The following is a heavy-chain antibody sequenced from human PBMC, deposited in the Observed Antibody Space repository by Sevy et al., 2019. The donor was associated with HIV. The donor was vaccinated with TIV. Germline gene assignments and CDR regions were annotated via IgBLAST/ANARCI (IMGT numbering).Heavy chain of an antibody. V-gene: IGHV1-2*02. CDR2: INPNSGGT. Sequence: ASVKVSCKASGYTFTGYYMHWVRQAPGQGLEWMGWINPNSGGTNYAQKFQGRVTMTRDTSISTAYMELGRLRSDDTAVYYCARDGYYDFWSGYYRATPGWFDPWGQGTLVTVSS. D-gene: IGHD3-3*01. CDR3: ARDGYYDFWSGYYRATPGWFDP. J-gene: IGHJ5*02. CDR1: GYTFTGYY.